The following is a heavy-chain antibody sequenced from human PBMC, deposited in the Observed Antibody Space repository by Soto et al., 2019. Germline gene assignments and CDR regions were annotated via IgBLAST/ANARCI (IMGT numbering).Heavy chain of an antibody. Sequence: GGSLRLSCTASGFTFGDYAMSWFRQAPGKGLEWVGFIRSKAYGGTTEYAASVKGRFTISRDDSKSIAYLQMNSLKTEDTAVYYCTRGPPLQYCSGGSCYLFDYWGQGTLVTVSS. CDR2: IRSKAYGGTT. J-gene: IGHJ4*02. CDR1: GFTFGDYA. CDR3: TRGPPLQYCSGGSCYLFDY. V-gene: IGHV3-49*03. D-gene: IGHD2-15*01.